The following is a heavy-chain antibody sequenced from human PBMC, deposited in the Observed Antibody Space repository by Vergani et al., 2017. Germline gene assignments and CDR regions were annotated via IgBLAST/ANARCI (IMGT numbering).Heavy chain of an antibody. D-gene: IGHD1-7*01. Sequence: QVTLKESGPVLVKPTETLTLTCTVSGFSLSNARMGVSWLRPPPGKALEWLAHIFSNDEKSYSTSLKSRLTISKDTSKSQVVLTMTNMDPVDTATYYCARRQDNWNYYWFDPWGQGTLVTVSS. V-gene: IGHV2-26*01. J-gene: IGHJ5*02. CDR3: ARRQDNWNYYWFDP. CDR1: GFSLSNARMG. CDR2: IFSNDEK.